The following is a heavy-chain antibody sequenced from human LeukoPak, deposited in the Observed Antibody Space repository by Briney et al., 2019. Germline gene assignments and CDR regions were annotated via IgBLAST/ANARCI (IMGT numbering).Heavy chain of an antibody. V-gene: IGHV5-10-1*01. CDR1: GYSFTSYW. D-gene: IGHD3-16*01. CDR2: IDPSDSFN. J-gene: IGHJ4*02. Sequence: GESLRISCKGSGYSFTSYWISWVRQMPGKGLEWMGRIDPSDSFNNYRPSLQGHVTISVDKSISTAYLQWSSLKASDTAMYHCARWGVKVSFDYWGQGTLVTVSS. CDR3: ARWGVKVSFDY.